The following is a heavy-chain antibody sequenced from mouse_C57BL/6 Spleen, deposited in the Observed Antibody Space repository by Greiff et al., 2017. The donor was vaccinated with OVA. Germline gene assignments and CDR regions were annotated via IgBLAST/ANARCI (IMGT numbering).Heavy chain of an antibody. CDR2: INPSNGGT. CDR1: GYTFTSYW. Sequence: QVQLQQPGPELVKPGASVKLSCKASGYTFTSYWMHWVKQRPGQGLEWIGNINPSNGGTNYNEKFKSKATLTVDKSSSTAYMQLSSLTSEDSAVYYCARSAYYSHYFDYWGQGTTLTVSS. D-gene: IGHD2-12*01. CDR3: ARSAYYSHYFDY. J-gene: IGHJ2*01. V-gene: IGHV1-53*01.